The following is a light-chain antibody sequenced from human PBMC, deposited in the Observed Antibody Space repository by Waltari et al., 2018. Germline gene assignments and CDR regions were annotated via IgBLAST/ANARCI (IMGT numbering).Light chain of an antibody. CDR1: QSGRTN. Sequence: EIVMTQSPVTLSVSPGERAALSCRPSQSGRTNLAWYQQRPGQTPRLLIYGTSTRATEIPARFSGSGSGTEFTLTISSLQSEDFAVYYCQQYNDWPPLTFGGGTKVEIK. CDR2: GTS. V-gene: IGKV3-15*01. CDR3: QQYNDWPPLT. J-gene: IGKJ4*01.